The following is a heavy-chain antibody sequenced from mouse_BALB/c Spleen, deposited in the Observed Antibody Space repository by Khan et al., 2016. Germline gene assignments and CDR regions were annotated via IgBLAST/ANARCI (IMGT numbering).Heavy chain of an antibody. Sequence: QVQLQQSGAELVRPGASVKLSCKASGYTFTRYWMHWVNQRPGQGLEWIGEINPSNGRSNYNEKFKRKATLTVDKSSSTAYMQLSSLTSEDSAVYYCAALAMGYWGQGTSVTVSS. CDR3: AALAMGY. V-gene: IGHV1S81*02. CDR2: INPSNGRS. CDR1: GYTFTRYW. J-gene: IGHJ4*01.